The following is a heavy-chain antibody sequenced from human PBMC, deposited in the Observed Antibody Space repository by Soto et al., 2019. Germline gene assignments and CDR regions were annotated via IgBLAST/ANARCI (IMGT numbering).Heavy chain of an antibody. CDR2: IYHSGST. CDR1: GGSISSSNW. Sequence: PSETLSLTCAVSGGSISSSNWWSWVRQPPGKGLEWIGEIYHSGSTNYNPSLKSRVTISVDKSKNQFSLELSSVTAADTAVYYCARAEYSSSSVDYWGQGTLVTVSS. J-gene: IGHJ4*02. V-gene: IGHV4-4*02. CDR3: ARAEYSSSSVDY. D-gene: IGHD6-6*01.